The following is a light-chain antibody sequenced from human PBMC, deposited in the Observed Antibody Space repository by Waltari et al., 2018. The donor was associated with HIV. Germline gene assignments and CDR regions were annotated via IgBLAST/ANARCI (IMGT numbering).Light chain of an antibody. CDR1: ALSMQY. J-gene: IGLJ2*01. Sequence: SYELTQPPSLSVSPGQTARITCSGDALSMQYGYWYQQKPGQAPVLVIYKESERSSGSPERFSGSSSETTVTLTISGAQAEDEAAYFCQSTDRSGSYIIFGGGTKLTVL. V-gene: IGLV3-25*03. CDR3: QSTDRSGSYII. CDR2: KES.